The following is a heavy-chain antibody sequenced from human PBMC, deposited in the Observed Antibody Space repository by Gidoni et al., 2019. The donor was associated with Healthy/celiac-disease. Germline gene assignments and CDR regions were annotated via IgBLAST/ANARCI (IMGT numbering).Heavy chain of an antibody. V-gene: IGHV4-34*01. J-gene: IGHJ4*02. CDR2: ISHSGST. D-gene: IGHD3-3*01. CDR3: ARGGARFLEWLLGAGFDY. Sequence: QVQLQQWGAGLLKPSETLSLTCAVYGWSLRGYYWSWIRQPPGKGLEWIGEISHSGSTNYNPSLKSRVTISVDTSKHPFSLKLSSVTAADTAVYYCARGGARFLEWLLGAGFDYWGQGTLVTVSS. CDR1: GWSLRGYY.